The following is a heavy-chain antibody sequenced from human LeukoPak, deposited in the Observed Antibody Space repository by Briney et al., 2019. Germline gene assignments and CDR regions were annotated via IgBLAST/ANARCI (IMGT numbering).Heavy chain of an antibody. D-gene: IGHD4-17*01. CDR3: ARRPSTAVTTDY. V-gene: IGHV3-30*01. J-gene: IGHJ4*02. CDR2: ISYDGSNK. CDR1: GFTFSSYA. Sequence: GGSLRPSCAASGFTFSSYAMHWVRQAPGKGLEWVAVISYDGSNKYYADSVKGRFTISRDNSKNTLYLQMNSLRAEDTAVYYCARRPSTAVTTDYWGQGTLVTVSS.